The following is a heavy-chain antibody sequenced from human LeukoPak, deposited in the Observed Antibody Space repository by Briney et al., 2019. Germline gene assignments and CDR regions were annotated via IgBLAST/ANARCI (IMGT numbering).Heavy chain of an antibody. J-gene: IGHJ4*02. CDR2: IYHSGST. Sequence: PSQTLSLTCTVSGGSISSGDYYWSWIRQPPGKGLEWIGYIYHSGSTYYNPSLKSRVTISVDRSKNQFSLKLSSVTAADTAVYYCARWGRDGYNYFYFDYWGQGTLVTVSS. CDR1: GGSISSGDYY. D-gene: IGHD5-24*01. CDR3: ARWGRDGYNYFYFDY. V-gene: IGHV4-30-2*01.